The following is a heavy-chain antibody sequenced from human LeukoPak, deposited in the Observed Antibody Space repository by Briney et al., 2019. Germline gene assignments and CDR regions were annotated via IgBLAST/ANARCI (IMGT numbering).Heavy chain of an antibody. CDR3: ASASTVTTSDY. J-gene: IGHJ4*02. CDR1: GGSFSGYY. Sequence: SETLSLTCAVYGGSFSGYYWSWIRQPPGKGLEWIGEINHSGSANYNASLKSRVTISVDTSKNQFSLKLSSVTAADTAVYYCASASTVTTSDYWGQGTLVTVSS. D-gene: IGHD4-17*01. CDR2: INHSGSA. V-gene: IGHV4-34*01.